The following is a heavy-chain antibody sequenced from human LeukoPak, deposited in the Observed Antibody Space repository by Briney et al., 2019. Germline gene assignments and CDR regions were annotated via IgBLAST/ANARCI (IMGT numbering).Heavy chain of an antibody. CDR1: GGSISSSSYY. CDR2: IYYSGSA. J-gene: IGHJ6*02. D-gene: IGHD4-17*01. CDR3: ARDKGTVTTWYYYYGMDV. V-gene: IGHV4-39*07. Sequence: SETLSLTCTVPGGSISSSSYYWGWIRQPPGKGLEWIGSIYYSGSAYYNPSLKSRVTISVDTSKNQFSLKLSSVTAADTAVYYCARDKGTVTTWYYYYGMDVWGQGTTVTVSS.